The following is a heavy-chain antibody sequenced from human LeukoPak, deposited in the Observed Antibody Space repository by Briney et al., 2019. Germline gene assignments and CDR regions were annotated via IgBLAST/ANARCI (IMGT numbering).Heavy chain of an antibody. CDR1: GGSISSSDYS. V-gene: IGHV4-30-2*01. CDR3: ARGKNGCSSTSCYAGLFDY. J-gene: IGHJ4*02. CDR2: IYHGGNT. D-gene: IGHD2-2*01. Sequence: QTLSLTXAVSGGSISSSDYSWSWIRQPPGKGLEWIGYIYHGGNTYYNPSLKSRVTISVDRSKSQFSLKLTSVTAADTAVYYCARGKNGCSSTSCYAGLFDYWGQGTLVTVSS.